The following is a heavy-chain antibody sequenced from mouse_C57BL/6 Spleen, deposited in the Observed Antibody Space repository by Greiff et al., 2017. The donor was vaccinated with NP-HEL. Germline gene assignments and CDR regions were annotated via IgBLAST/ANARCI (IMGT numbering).Heavy chain of an antibody. D-gene: IGHD4-1*01. CDR2: ISSGSSTI. J-gene: IGHJ2*01. V-gene: IGHV5-17*01. CDR3: ARRTWGGDFDY. CDR1: GFTFSDYG. Sequence: EVKLMESGGGLVKPGGSLKLSCAASGFTFSDYGMHWVRQAPEKGLEWVAYISSGSSTIYYADTVKGRFTISRDNAKNTLFLQMTSLRSEDTAMYYCARRTWGGDFDYWGQGTTLTVSS.